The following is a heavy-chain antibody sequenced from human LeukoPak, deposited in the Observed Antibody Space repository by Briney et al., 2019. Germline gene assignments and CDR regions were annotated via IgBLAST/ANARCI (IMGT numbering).Heavy chain of an antibody. CDR1: GGTFNSYA. J-gene: IGHJ4*02. CDR2: IIPIFGTA. D-gene: IGHD3-16*02. Sequence: SVKVSCKASGGTFNSYAISWVRQAPGQGLEWMGGIIPIFGTANYAQKFQGRVTITTDESTSTVYMELSSLRSEDTAVYYCARSLRRTFGGVIVDYWGQGTLVTVSS. V-gene: IGHV1-69*05. CDR3: ARSLRRTFGGVIVDY.